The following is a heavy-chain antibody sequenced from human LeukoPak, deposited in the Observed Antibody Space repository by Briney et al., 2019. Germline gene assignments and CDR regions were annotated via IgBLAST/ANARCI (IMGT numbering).Heavy chain of an antibody. CDR2: ISAYNGNT. V-gene: IGHV1-18*01. CDR3: TRASPASLEFDY. D-gene: IGHD6-6*01. CDR1: GYTFTSYG. Sequence: ASVKVSCKASGYTFTSYGISWVRQAPGQGLEWMGWISAYNGNTNYAQKLQGRVTMTTDTSTSTAYMELRSLRSDDAAVYYCTRASPASLEFDYWGQGTLVTVSS. J-gene: IGHJ4*02.